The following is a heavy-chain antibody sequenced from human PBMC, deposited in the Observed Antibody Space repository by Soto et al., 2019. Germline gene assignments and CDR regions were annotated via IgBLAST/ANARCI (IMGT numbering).Heavy chain of an antibody. J-gene: IGHJ4*02. Sequence: QVQLVESGGGLVKPGGSLRLSCAASGFTFSDYYMSWIRQAPGKGLEWIGYIYYSGNIYYNPSLNSRVAISVDTSENQFSLKLSSVTAADTAVYYCARGWLQSHYFDSWGQGTLVTVSS. V-gene: IGHV4-31*02. D-gene: IGHD5-12*01. CDR2: IYYSGNI. CDR1: GFTFSDYY. CDR3: ARGWLQSHYFDS.